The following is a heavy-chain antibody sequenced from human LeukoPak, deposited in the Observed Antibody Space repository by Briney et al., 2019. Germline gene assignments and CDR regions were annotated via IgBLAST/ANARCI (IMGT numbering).Heavy chain of an antibody. Sequence: PSETLSLTCTFSGGSIGSGGYYWSLIRHPPGKGLEWIGYIYYSGSTNNNPSLKSRVTISVDTSKNQFSLQLSSVAAADTAVYYCAGLNRGATSLYFDYWGQGTLVTVSS. D-gene: IGHD5-12*01. CDR2: IYYSGST. CDR3: AGLNRGATSLYFDY. V-gene: IGHV4-61*08. J-gene: IGHJ4*02. CDR1: GGSIGSGGYY.